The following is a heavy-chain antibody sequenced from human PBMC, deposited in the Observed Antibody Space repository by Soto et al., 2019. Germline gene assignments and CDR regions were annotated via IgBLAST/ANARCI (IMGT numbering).Heavy chain of an antibody. Sequence: QVQLVQSGAEVKKPGSSVKVSCKASGGTFSSYAISWVRQAPGQGLEWMGGIIPIFGTANYAQKFQGRVTITADESTSTAYVELSSLRSEDTAVYYCAREGNYYDSSGFHPDYWGQGTLVTVSS. J-gene: IGHJ4*02. V-gene: IGHV1-69*01. CDR1: GGTFSSYA. CDR3: AREGNYYDSSGFHPDY. CDR2: IIPIFGTA. D-gene: IGHD3-22*01.